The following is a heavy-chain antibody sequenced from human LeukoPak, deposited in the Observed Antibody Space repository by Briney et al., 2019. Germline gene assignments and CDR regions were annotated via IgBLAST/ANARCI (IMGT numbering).Heavy chain of an antibody. V-gene: IGHV3-7*01. CDR3: ARFGFLED. CDR1: GFTFNMYW. D-gene: IGHD3-3*01. Sequence: GGSLRLSCEASGFTFNMYWMNWVRQAPGKGLEWVANIKEDGSEKYYVDSVKGRFTISRDNAKNSLYLQMNSLRADDTAVYYCARFGFLEDWGQGTLVTVSS. CDR2: IKEDGSEK. J-gene: IGHJ4*02.